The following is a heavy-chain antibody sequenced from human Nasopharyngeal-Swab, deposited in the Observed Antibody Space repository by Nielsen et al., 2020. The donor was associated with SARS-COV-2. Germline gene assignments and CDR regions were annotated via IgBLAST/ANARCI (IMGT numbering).Heavy chain of an antibody. CDR1: GYTFTGYY. CDR2: INPSGGST. D-gene: IGHD2-15*01. Sequence: ASVKVSCKASGYTFTGYYMHWVRQAPGQELEWMGIINPSGGSTSYAQKFQGRVTMTRDTSTSTVYMELSSLRSEDTAVYYCARDELGGSDDYWGQGTLVTVSS. V-gene: IGHV1-46*01. CDR3: ARDELGGSDDY. J-gene: IGHJ4*02.